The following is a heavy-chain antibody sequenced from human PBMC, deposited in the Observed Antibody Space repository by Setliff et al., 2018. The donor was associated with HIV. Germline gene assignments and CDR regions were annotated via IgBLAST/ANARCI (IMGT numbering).Heavy chain of an antibody. J-gene: IGHJ6*02. D-gene: IGHD2-8*01. V-gene: IGHV4-39*02. CDR3: ARGRSCVSDWCWLYYNYYYGMDV. CDR2: ITDDGTA. CDR1: GGSISSGIYY. Sequence: SETLSLTCTVSGGSISSGIYYWSWIRQSPGKGLEWIGEITDDGTATYTSSLKSRVTISLDTSKKQLSLKVTSVTAADTAIYYCARGRSCVSDWCWLYYNYYYGMDVWAQGTAVTVSS.